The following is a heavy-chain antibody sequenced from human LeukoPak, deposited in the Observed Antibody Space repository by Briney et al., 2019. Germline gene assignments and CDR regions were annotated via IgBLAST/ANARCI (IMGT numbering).Heavy chain of an antibody. Sequence: ASVKVSCKASGYTFTNNLIHWVRQAPGQGLEWMSKINPGSGCATYAQKFQGRVTVPRDMSTNTVYMELSSLRSEDTAVYYCARDYTKNWCVDYWGQGTLVTVSS. CDR1: GYTFTNNL. CDR3: ARDYTKNWCVDY. J-gene: IGHJ4*02. D-gene: IGHD2-8*02. CDR2: INPGSGCA. V-gene: IGHV1-46*01.